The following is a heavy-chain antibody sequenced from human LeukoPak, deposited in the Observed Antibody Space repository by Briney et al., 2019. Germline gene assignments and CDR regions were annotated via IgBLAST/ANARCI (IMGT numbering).Heavy chain of an antibody. J-gene: IGHJ6*02. D-gene: IGHD5-18*01. CDR1: GGSISSYY. CDR2: IYTSGST. V-gene: IGHV4-4*07. CDR3: ARQGYSQWHGMDV. Sequence: PSETLSLTCTVSGGSISSYYWSWIRQPAGKGLEWIGRIYTSGSTNYNPSLKSRVTISVDTSENQFSLKLSSVTAADTAVYYCARQGYSQWHGMDVWGQGTTVTVSS.